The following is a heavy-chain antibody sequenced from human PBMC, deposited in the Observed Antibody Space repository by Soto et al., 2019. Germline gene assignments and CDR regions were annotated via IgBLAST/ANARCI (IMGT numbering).Heavy chain of an antibody. CDR3: ARGRSSGYYYLDY. Sequence: LSETLSLTCTVSGGSIGSGGYYWGWIRHHPGKGLEWIGYIYYSGSTYYNPSLKSRVTISVDTSKNQFSLKLSSVTAADTAVYYCARGRSSGYYYLDYWGQGTLVTVSS. CDR2: IYYSGST. V-gene: IGHV4-31*03. CDR1: GGSIGSGGYY. J-gene: IGHJ4*02. D-gene: IGHD3-22*01.